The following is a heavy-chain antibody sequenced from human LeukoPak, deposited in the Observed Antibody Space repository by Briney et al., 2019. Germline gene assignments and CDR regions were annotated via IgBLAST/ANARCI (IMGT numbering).Heavy chain of an antibody. Sequence: SETLSLTCAVSGGSISSSNWWSWVRQPPGKGLEWIGEIYHSGSTNYNPSLKSRVTISVDTSKNQFSLKLSSVTAADTAVYYCARSSSGWYGIFQHWGQGTLVTVSS. CDR2: IYHSGST. CDR3: ARSSSGWYGIFQH. V-gene: IGHV4-4*02. D-gene: IGHD6-19*01. CDR1: GGSISSSNW. J-gene: IGHJ1*01.